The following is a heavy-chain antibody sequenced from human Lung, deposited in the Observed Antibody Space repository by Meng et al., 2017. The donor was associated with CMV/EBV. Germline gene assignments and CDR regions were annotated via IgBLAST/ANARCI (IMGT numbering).Heavy chain of an antibody. Sequence: GGSXRLSCVVSGFSFSTSAMHGVRQAPGKWLEWVAVISNDGKRKYYTDFVEGRFTISRDNSKNTLYLQMDSLRADDRATYYCARDFAWNFDYLGQGPLVTVSS. J-gene: IGHJ4*02. V-gene: IGHV3-30*04. CDR2: ISNDGKRK. CDR3: ARDFAWNFDY. CDR1: GFSFSTSA.